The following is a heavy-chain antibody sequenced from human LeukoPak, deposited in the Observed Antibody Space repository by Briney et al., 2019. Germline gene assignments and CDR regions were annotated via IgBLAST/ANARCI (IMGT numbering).Heavy chain of an antibody. D-gene: IGHD5-18*01. CDR3: ARARGTADTTMGPRCEFDY. Sequence: PSQTLSLTCTVSGGSISSGIYYWSWIRQPAGKGLEWIGRIYSSGGTNYNPSLKSRVTISVDTSKNQFSLKLNSVTAADTAVYYCARARGTADTTMGPRCEFDYWGQGTLVTVSS. J-gene: IGHJ4*02. CDR2: IYSSGGT. V-gene: IGHV4-61*02. CDR1: GGSISSGIYY.